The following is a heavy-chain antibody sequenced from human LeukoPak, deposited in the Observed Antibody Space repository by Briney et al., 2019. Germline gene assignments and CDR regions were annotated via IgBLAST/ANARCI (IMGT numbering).Heavy chain of an antibody. D-gene: IGHD3-10*01. CDR2: IYHSGST. CDR3: ARTYYGSEEGAFDI. Sequence: SETLSLTCTVSGYSISSGYYWGWIRQPPGKGLEWIGTIYHSGSTYYNPSLKSRVTISVDASKNQFSLKLSSVTAADTAVYYCARTYYGSEEGAFDIWGQGTMVTVSS. J-gene: IGHJ3*02. V-gene: IGHV4-38-2*02. CDR1: GYSISSGYY.